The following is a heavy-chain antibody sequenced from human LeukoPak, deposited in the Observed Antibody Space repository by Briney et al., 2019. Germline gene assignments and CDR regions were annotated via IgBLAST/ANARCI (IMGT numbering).Heavy chain of an antibody. J-gene: IGHJ4*02. V-gene: IGHV3-23*01. CDR3: ARRAATERGHSYGLDY. CDR1: GFTFSSYA. CDR2: FSGSGGST. Sequence: GGSLRLSCAASGFTFSSYAMSWVRQAPGKGLECISGFSGSGGSTYYADSVKGRFTISRDNSKNSLYLQMHSLRAEDTAIYYCARRAATERGHSYGLDYWGQGTLVTVSS. D-gene: IGHD5-18*01.